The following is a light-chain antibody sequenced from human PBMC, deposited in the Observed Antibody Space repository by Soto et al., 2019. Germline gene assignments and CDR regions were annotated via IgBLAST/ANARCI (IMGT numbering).Light chain of an antibody. J-gene: IGKJ2*01. Sequence: EIVMTQSPATLSVSPGERATLSCRASQSVSNDLAWYQQKPGQAPRVLIYGASTRATGIPARFSGSGSGTEFPLAISSLQSEDFAVYYCQQYTNWPITFGQGTKLEIK. CDR2: GAS. V-gene: IGKV3-15*01. CDR3: QQYTNWPIT. CDR1: QSVSND.